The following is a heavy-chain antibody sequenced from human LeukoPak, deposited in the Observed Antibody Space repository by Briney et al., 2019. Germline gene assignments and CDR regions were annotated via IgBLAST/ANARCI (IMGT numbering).Heavy chain of an antibody. CDR1: GFTLSSYE. CDR2: IYSGGST. CDR3: ARVLVGGDYVFDY. V-gene: IGHV3-66*01. D-gene: IGHD4-17*01. Sequence: GGSLRLSCAVSGFTLSSYEMNWVRQAPGKGLEWVSVIYSGGSTFYADSVKGRFTISRDNSKKTLYLQMNSLRPEDTAVYYCARVLVGGDYVFDYWGQGTLVTVSS. J-gene: IGHJ4*02.